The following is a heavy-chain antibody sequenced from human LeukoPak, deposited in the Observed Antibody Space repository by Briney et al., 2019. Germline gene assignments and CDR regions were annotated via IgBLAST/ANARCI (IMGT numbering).Heavy chain of an antibody. CDR2: INPSGGST. V-gene: IGHV1-46*01. CDR3: ARGGYSSSWYYSWFDP. J-gene: IGHJ5*02. Sequence: ASVKVSCKASGYTFTSYYMHYVRQAPGQGLEWMGIINPSGGSTSYAQKFQGRVTMTRDTSTSTVHMELSSLRSEDTAVYYCARGGYSSSWYYSWFDPWGQGTLVTVSS. D-gene: IGHD6-13*01. CDR1: GYTFTSYY.